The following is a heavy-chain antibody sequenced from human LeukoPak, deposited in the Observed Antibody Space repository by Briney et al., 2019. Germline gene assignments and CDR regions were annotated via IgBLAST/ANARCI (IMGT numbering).Heavy chain of an antibody. CDR1: GFTFSSYA. D-gene: IGHD6-13*01. J-gene: IGHJ4*02. V-gene: IGHV3-23*01. CDR3: AKESGQQLVPYPEYFDY. Sequence: GGSRRLSCAASGFTFSSYAMSWVSPAPRKWMEWVSAISGSGGSTYYADSVTGRFTISRDHSKNPLYLQTNSLRAEDTAVYYCAKESGQQLVPYPEYFDYWGQGTLVTVSS. CDR2: ISGSGGST.